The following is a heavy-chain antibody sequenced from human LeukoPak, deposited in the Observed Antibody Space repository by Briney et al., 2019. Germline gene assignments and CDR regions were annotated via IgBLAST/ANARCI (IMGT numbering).Heavy chain of an antibody. CDR3: ATYDILIGNRGGGTTY. Sequence: PSETLSLTCAVSGGSISSTKWWSWVRQTPGKGLEWIGEIYRSGSTNYNPSLKSRVTISLDNSKNQFSLNLNSVTAADTAVYYCATYDILIGNRGGGTTYWGQGTLVTVSS. V-gene: IGHV4-4*02. CDR1: GGSISSTKW. D-gene: IGHD3-9*01. CDR2: IYRSGST. J-gene: IGHJ4*02.